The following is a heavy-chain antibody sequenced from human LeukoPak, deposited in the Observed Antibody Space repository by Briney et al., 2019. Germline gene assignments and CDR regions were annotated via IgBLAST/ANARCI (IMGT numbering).Heavy chain of an antibody. J-gene: IGHJ4*02. Sequence: SETLSLTCTVSGGSISSGGYYWSWIRQHPGKGLEWIGYIYYSGSTYYNPSPKSRVTISVDTSKNQFSLKLSSVTAADTAVYYCARERYDSSGYPLDYWGQGTLVTVSS. CDR3: ARERYDSSGYPLDY. CDR1: GGSISSGGYY. V-gene: IGHV4-31*03. D-gene: IGHD3-22*01. CDR2: IYYSGST.